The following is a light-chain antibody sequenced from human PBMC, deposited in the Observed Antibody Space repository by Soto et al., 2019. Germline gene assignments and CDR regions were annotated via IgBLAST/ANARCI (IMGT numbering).Light chain of an antibody. CDR3: QQRSNWPRT. CDR2: DAS. J-gene: IGKJ1*01. CDR1: QSVSSY. Sequence: EIVLTQSPATLSSSPGERATLSCRASQSVSSYLAWYQQKPGQAPRLLIYDASDRATGIPARFSGSGSGTDLTLTISSLEPEDFAFYYCQQRSNWPRTFGQGTKVEIK. V-gene: IGKV3-11*01.